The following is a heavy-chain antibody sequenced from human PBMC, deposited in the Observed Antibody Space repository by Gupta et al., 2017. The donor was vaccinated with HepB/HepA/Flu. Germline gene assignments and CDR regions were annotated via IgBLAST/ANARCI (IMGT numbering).Heavy chain of an antibody. CDR3: ARFNSFYYYYMDV. D-gene: IGHD2/OR15-2a*01. J-gene: IGHJ6*03. CDR1: GFTFRSYG. CDR2: IWYDGSNK. V-gene: IGHV3-33*01. Sequence: QVQLVESGGGVVQPGRSLTLSCSASGFTFRSYGMHWVRQAPGKGLEWVAVIWYDGSNKYYADSVKGRFTISRDNSKNTLYLQMNSLRAEDTAVYYCARFNSFYYYYMDVWGKGTTVTVSS.